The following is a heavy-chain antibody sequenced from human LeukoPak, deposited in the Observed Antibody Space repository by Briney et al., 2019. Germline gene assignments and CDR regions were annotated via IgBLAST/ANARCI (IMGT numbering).Heavy chain of an antibody. D-gene: IGHD3-22*01. CDR2: INPSGGST. CDR1: GYTFTSNY. J-gene: IGHJ5*02. CDR3: ARAKPPMIVVVITTNWFDP. V-gene: IGHV1-46*01. Sequence: ASVKVSCKASGYTFTSNYMHWVRQAPGQGLEWMGVINPSGGSTSYAQKFQGRVTMTRDMSTSTDYMELSRLRSDDTAVYYCARAKPPMIVVVITTNWFDPWGQGTLVTVSS.